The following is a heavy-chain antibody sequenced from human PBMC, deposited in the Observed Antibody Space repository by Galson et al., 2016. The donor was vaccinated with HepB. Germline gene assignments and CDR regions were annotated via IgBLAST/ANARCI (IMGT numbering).Heavy chain of an antibody. CDR3: AKDRGYFGEYDNYFDS. J-gene: IGHJ4*02. CDR1: GFTFSNYA. D-gene: IGHD4-17*01. Sequence: SLRLSCAASGFTFSNYAMSWVRQAPGKGLEWVSMISGSGLVTFYADSVKGRFTISRDNSMNTLYLQVDSLRAEDTAVYHCAKDRGYFGEYDNYFDSWGQGTLVAVSS. CDR2: ISGSGLVT. V-gene: IGHV3-23*01.